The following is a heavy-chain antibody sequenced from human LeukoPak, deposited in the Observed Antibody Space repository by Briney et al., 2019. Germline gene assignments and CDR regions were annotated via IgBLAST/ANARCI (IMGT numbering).Heavy chain of an antibody. CDR2: VYYSGST. D-gene: IGHD6-6*01. J-gene: IGHJ5*02. CDR3: ASLLPPIAARPGGWFDP. CDR1: GGSISSGDYY. V-gene: IGHV4-30-4*08. Sequence: PSETLSLTCTVSGGSISSGDYYWSWIRQPPGKGLEWIGYVYYSGSTYYNPSLKSRVTISVDTSKNQFSLKLSSVTAADTAVYYCASLLPPIAARPGGWFDPWGQGTLVTVSS.